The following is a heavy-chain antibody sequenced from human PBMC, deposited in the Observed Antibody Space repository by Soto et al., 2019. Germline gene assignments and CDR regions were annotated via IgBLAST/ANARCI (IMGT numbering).Heavy chain of an antibody. V-gene: IGHV4-59*01. D-gene: IGHD2-21*01. Sequence: PSETLSLTCTVSGGSISSYYWSWIRQPPGNGLEWIGYIYYSGSTNYNPSLKSRVTISVDTSKNQFSLKLSSVTAADTAVYYCARGGISHWAYFYYMDVWDRGTTVTVSS. CDR3: ARGGISHWAYFYYMDV. CDR2: IYYSGST. J-gene: IGHJ6*03. CDR1: GGSISSYY.